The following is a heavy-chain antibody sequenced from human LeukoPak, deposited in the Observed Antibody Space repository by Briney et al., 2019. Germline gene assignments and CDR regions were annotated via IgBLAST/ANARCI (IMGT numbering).Heavy chain of an antibody. CDR1: GFTFSGYG. D-gene: IGHD2-8*01. V-gene: IGHV3-30*03. Sequence: GGSLRLSCAASGFTFSGYGMHWVRQAPGKGLEWVAVISYDGSNKYYADSVKGRFTISRDNSKNTLYLQMNSLRAEDTAVYYCARSGGYCTNGVCYNEFDYWGQGTLVTVSS. J-gene: IGHJ4*02. CDR2: ISYDGSNK. CDR3: ARSGGYCTNGVCYNEFDY.